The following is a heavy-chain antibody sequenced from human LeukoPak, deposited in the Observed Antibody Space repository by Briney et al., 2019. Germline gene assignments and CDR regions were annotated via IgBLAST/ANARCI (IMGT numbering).Heavy chain of an antibody. CDR2: VYSGGGT. V-gene: IGHV3-53*01. J-gene: IGHJ3*02. CDR3: ARGVGQDAFDN. CDR1: GFSVNNNY. Sequence: PGGSLRLSCVASGFSVNNNYMSWVRQAPGKGLEWVSVVYSGGGTYYADSVKGRFTFSRDNSKNTLYLQMNSLRVEDTAMYYCARGVGQDAFDNWGQGTMVTVSS. D-gene: IGHD1-26*01.